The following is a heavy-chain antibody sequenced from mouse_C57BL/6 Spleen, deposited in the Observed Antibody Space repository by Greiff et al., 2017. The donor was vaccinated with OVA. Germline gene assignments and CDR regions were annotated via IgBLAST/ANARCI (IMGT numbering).Heavy chain of an antibody. J-gene: IGHJ4*01. Sequence: EVKVVESGGGLVQPGGSLKLSCAASGFTFSDYYMYWVRQTPEKRLEWVAYISNGGGSTYYPDTVKGRFTISRDNAKNTLYLQMSRLKSEDTAMYYCARQGGTIVTRNYYAMDYWGQGTSVTVSS. CDR2: ISNGGGST. D-gene: IGHD2-5*01. CDR3: ARQGGTIVTRNYYAMDY. CDR1: GFTFSDYY. V-gene: IGHV5-12*01.